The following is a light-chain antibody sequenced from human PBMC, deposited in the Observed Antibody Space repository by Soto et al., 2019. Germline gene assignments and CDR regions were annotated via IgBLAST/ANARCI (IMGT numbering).Light chain of an antibody. CDR1: QSVSSN. CDR3: QQYNNWPP. J-gene: IGKJ1*01. V-gene: IGKV3-15*01. CDR2: GAS. Sequence: EIVMTQSPATLSVSPGERATLSCRASQSVSSNLAWYQQKPGQAPRLLIYGASTRATGIPARFSVSGSGTEFTLTISSLQSEDFAVYYCQQYNNWPPFGQGTKVEIK.